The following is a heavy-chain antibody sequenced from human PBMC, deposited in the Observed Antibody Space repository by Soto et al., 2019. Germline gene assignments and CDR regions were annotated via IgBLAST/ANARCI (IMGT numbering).Heavy chain of an antibody. CDR2: ITSDSSTI. CDR3: ARVGRGVYGMDV. J-gene: IGHJ6*02. CDR1: GFTFSSYS. V-gene: IGHV3-48*02. Sequence: EVQLVESGGGLVQPGGFLRLSCAASGFTFSSYSINWVRQAPGKGLEWFSYITSDSSTISYADSVKGRFTVSRDNAKNSLYLQMNSLRDEGTAVYYCARVGRGVYGMDVWGQGTSVTVSS. D-gene: IGHD2-8*01.